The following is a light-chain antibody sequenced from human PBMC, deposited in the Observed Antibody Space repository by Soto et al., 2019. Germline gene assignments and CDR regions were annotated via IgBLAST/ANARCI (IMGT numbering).Light chain of an antibody. CDR3: SSFTSSSTVV. CDR2: EVT. J-gene: IGLJ2*01. Sequence: QSALTQPASVSGSPGQSITISCTGTSSDVGIYKYVSWYQQHPGKAPNLMIYEVTNRPSGVSDRFSGSKSGNTASLTISGLHADDEADYYCSSFTSSSTVVFGGGTKLTVL. V-gene: IGLV2-14*01. CDR1: SSDVGIYKY.